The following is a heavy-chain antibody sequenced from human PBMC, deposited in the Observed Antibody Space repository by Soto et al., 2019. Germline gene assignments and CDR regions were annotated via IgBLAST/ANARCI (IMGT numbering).Heavy chain of an antibody. CDR3: AKDMAAGGTGEDGFDV. Sequence: QVQLVESGGGVVQPGRSLRLSCAASGFTFKDYGVHWVRQAPDKGLEWVAVISYDGSKKFYADSVKGRFTISRDNSNYXLYLQGNSRRAEDTATYYCAKDMAAGGTGEDGFDVWGQGTMVTVSS. D-gene: IGHD6-13*01. J-gene: IGHJ3*01. CDR1: GFTFKDYG. CDR2: ISYDGSKK. V-gene: IGHV3-30*18.